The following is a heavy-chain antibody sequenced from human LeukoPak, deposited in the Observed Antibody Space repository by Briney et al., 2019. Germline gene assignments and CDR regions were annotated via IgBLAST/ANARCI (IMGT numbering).Heavy chain of an antibody. CDR2: INHSGST. V-gene: IGHV4-4*02. Sequence: SETLSLTCGVSGGSISGTNWWSWVRQPPGKGLEWIGEINHSGSTNYNPSLKSRVTISVDTSKNQFSLKLSSVTAADTAVYYCARGWFDPWGQGTLVTVSS. CDR1: GGSISGTNW. CDR3: ARGWFDP. J-gene: IGHJ5*02.